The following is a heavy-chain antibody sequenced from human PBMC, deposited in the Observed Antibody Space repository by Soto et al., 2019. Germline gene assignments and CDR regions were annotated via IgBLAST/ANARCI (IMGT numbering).Heavy chain of an antibody. CDR3: ARTFDYYGMDV. Sequence: PSETLSLTCAVSGYSIGSGYYWAWIRQSPGKGLEWIGSIYHAGSVYYNPSLNGRVALSMDTSKNHFSLKLTSVTAADTAVYYCARTFDYYGMDVWDQGTTVTVSS. CDR2: IYHAGSV. CDR1: GYSIGSGYY. V-gene: IGHV4-38-2*01. J-gene: IGHJ6*02.